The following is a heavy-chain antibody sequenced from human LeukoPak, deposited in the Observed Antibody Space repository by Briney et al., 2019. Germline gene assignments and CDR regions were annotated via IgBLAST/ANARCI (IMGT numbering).Heavy chain of an antibody. CDR3: ARDVDY. CDR2: INHSGST. Sequence: TPSETLSLTCAVYGGSFSGYYWSWIRQPPGKGLEWIGEINHSGSTNYNPSLKSRVTISVDKSKNQFSLKLSSVTAADTAVYYCARDVDYWGQGTLVTVSS. V-gene: IGHV4-34*01. J-gene: IGHJ4*02. CDR1: GGSFSGYY.